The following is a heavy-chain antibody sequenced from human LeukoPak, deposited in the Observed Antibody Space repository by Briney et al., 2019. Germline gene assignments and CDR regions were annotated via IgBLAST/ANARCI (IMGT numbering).Heavy chain of an antibody. CDR1: GYTFTSYA. D-gene: IGHD3-10*01. CDR3: ARTPMVRGVIFDDY. Sequence: ASVKVSCKASGYTFTSYAMNWVRQAPGQGLEWMGGIIPIFGTANYAQKFQGRVTITADKSTSTAYMELSSLRSEDTAVYYCARTPMVRGVIFDDYWGQGTLVTVSS. CDR2: IIPIFGTA. V-gene: IGHV1-69*06. J-gene: IGHJ4*02.